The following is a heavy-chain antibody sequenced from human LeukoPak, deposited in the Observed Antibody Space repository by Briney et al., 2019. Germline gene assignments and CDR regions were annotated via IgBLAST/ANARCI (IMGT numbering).Heavy chain of an antibody. J-gene: IGHJ4*02. Sequence: PGGSLRLSCAASGFTFSSYAMSWVRQAPGKGLEWVSVIYSGGSTYYADSVKGRFTISRDNSKNTLYLQMNSLRAEDTAVYYCASTRLNWGYSDYWGQGTLVTVSS. D-gene: IGHD7-27*01. CDR2: IYSGGST. V-gene: IGHV3-66*01. CDR1: GFTFSSYA. CDR3: ASTRLNWGYSDY.